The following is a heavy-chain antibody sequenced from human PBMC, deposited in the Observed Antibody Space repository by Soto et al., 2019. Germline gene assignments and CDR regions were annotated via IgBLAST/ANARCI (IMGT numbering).Heavy chain of an antibody. V-gene: IGHV4-39*01. CDR2: IYYSGST. J-gene: IGHJ6*02. Sequence: SETLSLTCTVSGGSISSSSYYWGWIRQPPGKGLEWIGSIYYSGSTYYNPSLKSRVTISVDTSKNQFSLKLSSVTAADTAVYYCARHYYYDSSGDYYGMDVCGQGNTVPAS. D-gene: IGHD3-22*01. CDR1: GGSISSSSYY. CDR3: ARHYYYDSSGDYYGMDV.